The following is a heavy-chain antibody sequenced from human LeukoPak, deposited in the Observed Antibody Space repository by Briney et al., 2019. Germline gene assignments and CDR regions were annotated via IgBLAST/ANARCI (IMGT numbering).Heavy chain of an antibody. D-gene: IGHD6-19*01. J-gene: IGHJ4*02. CDR2: ISAYNGNT. Sequence: ASVKVSCKASGYTFTSYGISWVRQAPGQGLEWMGWISAYNGNTNYAQKLQGRVTMTTDTSTSTAYMELRSLRSDATAVYYCATVTVAGSFDYWGQGTLVTVPS. CDR3: ATVTVAGSFDY. V-gene: IGHV1-18*01. CDR1: GYTFTSYG.